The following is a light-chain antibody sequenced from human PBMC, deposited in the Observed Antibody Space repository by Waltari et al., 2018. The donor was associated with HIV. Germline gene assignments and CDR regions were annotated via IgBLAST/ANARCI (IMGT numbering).Light chain of an antibody. V-gene: IGLV1-44*01. J-gene: IGLJ3*02. CDR3: AAWDDSSWV. CDR2: SNN. Sequence: QSVLTQPPSASGPPGQRVPISCSGSSSNIGSNTVNWYQQLPGTAPKPLIYSNNQRPSGVPDRFSGSKSGTSASLAISGLQSEDEADYYCAAWDDSSWVFGGGTKLTVL. CDR1: SSNIGSNT.